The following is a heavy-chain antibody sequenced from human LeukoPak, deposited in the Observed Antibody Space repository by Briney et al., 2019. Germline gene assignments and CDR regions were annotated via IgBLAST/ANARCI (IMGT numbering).Heavy chain of an antibody. CDR1: GYTFTSYG. CDR3: ARDSVVVTAIQDYYYGMDV. D-gene: IGHD2-21*02. V-gene: IGHV1-18*01. J-gene: IGHJ6*02. Sequence: ASVKVSCKASGYTFTSYGISWVRQAPGQGLEWMGRISAYNGNTNYAQKLQGRVTMTTDTSTSTAYMELRSLRSDDTAVYYCARDSVVVTAIQDYYYGMDVWGQGTTVTVSS. CDR2: ISAYNGNT.